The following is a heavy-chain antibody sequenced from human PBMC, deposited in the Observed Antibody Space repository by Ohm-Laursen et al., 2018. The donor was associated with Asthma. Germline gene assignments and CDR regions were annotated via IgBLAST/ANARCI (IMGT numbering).Heavy chain of an antibody. D-gene: IGHD3-16*01. CDR1: GFTFSSYA. J-gene: IGHJ4*02. CDR2: ISYDGSNK. CDR3: AAWGPRIY. Sequence: SLRLSCAASGFTFSSYAMHWVRQAPGKGLEWVAVISYDGSNKYYADSVKGRFTISRDNSKNTLYLEMNSLRAEDTAVYYCAAWGPRIYWGEGTLVTASS. V-gene: IGHV3-30-3*01.